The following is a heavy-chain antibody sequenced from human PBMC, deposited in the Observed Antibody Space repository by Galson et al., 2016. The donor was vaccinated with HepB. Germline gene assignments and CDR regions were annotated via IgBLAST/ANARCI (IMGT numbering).Heavy chain of an antibody. V-gene: IGHV3-21*01. J-gene: IGHJ4*02. CDR3: ARDRSLDY. D-gene: IGHD3-10*01. Sequence: SLRLSCAASGFTFSSYPMSWVRQAPGKGLEWVPSIISSSTSDVDTYYADSVKGRFTVSRDNAKNSLSLQMSGLRAEDTAIYYCARDRSLDYWGQGTPVTVSS. CDR2: IISSSTSDVDT. CDR1: GFTFSSYP.